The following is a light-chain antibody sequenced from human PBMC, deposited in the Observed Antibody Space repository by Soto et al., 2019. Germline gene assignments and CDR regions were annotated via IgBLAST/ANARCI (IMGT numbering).Light chain of an antibody. Sequence: EIVLTQSPATLSLSPGERATLSCRASQSVSRYLAWYQQKPGQAPSLLIYDASNRATGIPARFSGSGSVTDFTLTISSLEPEDFAVYYCQQRSNWPPMYTVCQETKLEIK. CDR1: QSVSRY. CDR2: DAS. V-gene: IGKV3-11*01. J-gene: IGKJ2*01. CDR3: QQRSNWPPMYT.